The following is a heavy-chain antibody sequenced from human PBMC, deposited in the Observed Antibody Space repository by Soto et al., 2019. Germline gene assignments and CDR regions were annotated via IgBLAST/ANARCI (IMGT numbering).Heavy chain of an antibody. D-gene: IGHD5-18*01. CDR2: IWYDGSNK. V-gene: IGHV3-33*01. CDR1: GFTFSTYG. J-gene: IGHJ4*02. CDR3: GRDEALGDTAVVDS. Sequence: QVQLVESGGGVVQPGKSLRLSCAASGFTFSTYGMHWVRQAPGKGLEWVAVIWYDGSNKYHGDSLKGRFTISRDNSKNTLYLQINNMRAEDKDVYYCGRDEALGDTAVVDSWGQGTLVTVSS.